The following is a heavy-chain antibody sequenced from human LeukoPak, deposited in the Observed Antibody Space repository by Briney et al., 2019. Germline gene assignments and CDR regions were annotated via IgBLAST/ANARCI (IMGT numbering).Heavy chain of an antibody. D-gene: IGHD4-17*01. CDR1: GFTFSSYA. J-gene: IGHJ4*02. V-gene: IGHV3-30*04. CDR2: ISYDGSNK. CDR3: ARVGARQILEY. Sequence: GRSLRLSCAASGFTFSSYAMHWVRQAPGKGLEWVAVISYDGSNKYYADSVKGRFTVSRDNAKNSLYLQMNSLRAEDTAVYYCARVGARQILEYWGQGTLATVSS.